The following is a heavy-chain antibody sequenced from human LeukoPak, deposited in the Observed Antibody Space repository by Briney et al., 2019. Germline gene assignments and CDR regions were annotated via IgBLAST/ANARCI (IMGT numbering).Heavy chain of an antibody. CDR3: ARDLGDLTGSGSYRYGMDV. CDR2: TYYSGST. CDR1: GGSISSYY. Sequence: SETLSLTCTVSGGSISSYYWSWIRQPPGKGLEWIGYTYYSGSTNYNPSLKSRVTISVDTSKNQFSLKLSSVTAADTAVYYCARDLGDLTGSGSYRYGMDVWGQGTTVTVSS. V-gene: IGHV4-59*01. D-gene: IGHD3-10*01. J-gene: IGHJ6*02.